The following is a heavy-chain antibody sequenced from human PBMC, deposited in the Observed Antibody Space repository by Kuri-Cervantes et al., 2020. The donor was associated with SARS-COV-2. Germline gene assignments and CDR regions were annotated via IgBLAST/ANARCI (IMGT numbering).Heavy chain of an antibody. Sequence: GGSLKISCAASGFTFSSYAMHCVRQAPGKGLEWVAVISYDGSNRYYADSVKGRFTISRDNSENTLYLQMNSLRAEDTAVYYCAKDLHGIVVVVAASDYWGQGTLVTVSS. V-gene: IGHV3-30-3*01. D-gene: IGHD2-15*01. J-gene: IGHJ4*02. CDR1: GFTFSSYA. CDR3: AKDLHGIVVVVAASDY. CDR2: ISYDGSNR.